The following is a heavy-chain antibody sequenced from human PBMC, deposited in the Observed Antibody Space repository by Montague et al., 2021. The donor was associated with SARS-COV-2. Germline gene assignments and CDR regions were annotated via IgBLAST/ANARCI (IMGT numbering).Heavy chain of an antibody. Sequence: NPSLKSRVTISVDTSKTQFSLKLNSVTAADTAVYYCARTIVVESAASRYFDLWGLGNLVTVSS. V-gene: IGHV4-59*01. J-gene: IGHJ2*01. CDR3: ARTIVVESAASRYFDL. D-gene: IGHD2-2*01.